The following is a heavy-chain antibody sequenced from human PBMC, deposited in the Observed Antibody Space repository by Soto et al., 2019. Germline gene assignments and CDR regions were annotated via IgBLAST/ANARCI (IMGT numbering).Heavy chain of an antibody. CDR1: GGSIRSDFHY. CDR2: IYSSGST. J-gene: IGHJ5*02. Sequence: QVQLQESGPGLVKPSQTLSLTCTVSGGSIRSDFHYWSWFRQPPGKGLEWIGYIYSSGSTCYNPSLHVQVAISVDSSNNQCSPKLCSVTAAATSAYYCGRASPVTTVSWAQGALVTVSS. CDR3: GRASPVTTVS. D-gene: IGHD4-17*01. V-gene: IGHV4-30-4*01.